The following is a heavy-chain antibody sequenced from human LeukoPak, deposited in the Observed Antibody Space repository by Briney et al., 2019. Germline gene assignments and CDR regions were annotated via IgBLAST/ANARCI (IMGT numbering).Heavy chain of an antibody. Sequence: PSETLSLTCTVSGGSISSYYWSWIRQPPGKGLEWIGYICYSGSTSYNPSLKSRVTISVDTSKNQFSLKLSSVTAADTAVYYCARSYYDFWSGYYTSYYYYYMDVWGKGTTVTVSS. J-gene: IGHJ6*03. CDR3: ARSYYDFWSGYYTSYYYYYMDV. CDR1: GGSISSYY. D-gene: IGHD3-3*01. CDR2: ICYSGST. V-gene: IGHV4-59*01.